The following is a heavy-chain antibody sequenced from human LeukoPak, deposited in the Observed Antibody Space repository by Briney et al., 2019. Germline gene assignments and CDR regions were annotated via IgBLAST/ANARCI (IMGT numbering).Heavy chain of an antibody. J-gene: IGHJ5*01. V-gene: IGHV3-74*01. D-gene: IGHD1-14*01. CDR2: ISRDGTIT. CDR3: ARGWYGPDS. CDR1: GVTFSGHS. Sequence: GGSLRLSCAASGVTFSGHSMHWVRQAPGKGLVWVSGISRDGTITNYADAVKGRFTISRDNAKNTLYLQMNSLRVEDTAVYSCARGWYGPDSCGQGTLVTVSS.